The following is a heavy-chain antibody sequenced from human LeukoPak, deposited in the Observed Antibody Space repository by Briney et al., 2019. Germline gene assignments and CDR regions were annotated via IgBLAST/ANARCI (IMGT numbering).Heavy chain of an antibody. V-gene: IGHV1-46*01. J-gene: IGHJ6*03. Sequence: ASVKVSCKASGYTFTSYYMHWVRQAPGQGLEWMGLINPTGGSTGHAQKFQGRVTMTRNTSISTAYMELSSLRSEDTAVYFCARGRKDTARANTAIYYDYYLGVWGKGTTVTISS. D-gene: IGHD3-16*01. CDR3: ARGRKDTARANTAIYYDYYLGV. CDR2: INPTGGST. CDR1: GYTFTSYY.